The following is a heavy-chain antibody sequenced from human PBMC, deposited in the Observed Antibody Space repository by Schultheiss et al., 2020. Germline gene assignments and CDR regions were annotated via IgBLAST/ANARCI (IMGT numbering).Heavy chain of an antibody. CDR3: ARDQSITMILGGY. CDR1: GYTFTRYY. Sequence: GESLKISCKASGYTFTRYYMKWVRQAPGQGLEWMGIINPSGRSTNYAQKFQGRVTMTRDTSISTAYMELSRLRSDDTAVYYCARDQSITMILGGYWGQGTLVTVSS. V-gene: IGHV1-2*02. D-gene: IGHD3-22*01. CDR2: INPSGRST. J-gene: IGHJ4*02.